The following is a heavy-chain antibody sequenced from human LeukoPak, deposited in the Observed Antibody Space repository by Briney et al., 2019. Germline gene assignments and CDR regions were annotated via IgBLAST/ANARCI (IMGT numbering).Heavy chain of an antibody. V-gene: IGHV4-34*01. D-gene: IGHD1-26*01. CDR1: GGSFSGYY. Sequence: PLETLSLTCAVYGGSFSGYYWSWIRQPPGKGLEWIGEINHSGSTNYNPSLKSRVTISVDTSKNQFSLKLTSVTAADTAVYYCAKSGGYGLIDYWGQGTLVTVSS. CDR3: AKSGGYGLIDY. CDR2: INHSGST. J-gene: IGHJ4*02.